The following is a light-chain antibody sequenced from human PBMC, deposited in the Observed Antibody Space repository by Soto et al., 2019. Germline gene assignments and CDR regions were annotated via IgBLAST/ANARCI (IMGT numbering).Light chain of an antibody. V-gene: IGKV3-11*01. J-gene: IGKJ5*01. CDR2: DAS. CDR1: QSVSSY. CDR3: QQRSNWSIT. Sequence: EIVLTQSPATQSLSPGERDNLSCRASQSVSSYLAWYQQKPGQAPRLLIYDASNRATGIPARFSGSGSGTDFTLTISSLEPEDFAVYYCQQRSNWSITFGQGT.